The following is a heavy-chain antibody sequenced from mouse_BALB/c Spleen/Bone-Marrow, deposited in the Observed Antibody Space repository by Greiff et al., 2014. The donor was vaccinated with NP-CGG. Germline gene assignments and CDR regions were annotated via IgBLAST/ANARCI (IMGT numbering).Heavy chain of an antibody. CDR2: IYPSDSYT. J-gene: IGHJ3*01. CDR3: TTGTRFAY. D-gene: IGHD4-1*01. CDR1: SYTFTSYW. V-gene: IGHV1-69*02. Sequence: VKLMESGAELVRPGASVKLSCKASSYTFTSYWINWVKQRPGQGLEWIGNIYPSDSYTNYNQKFKDKATLTVDKSSSTAYMQLSSPTSEDSAVYYCTTGTRFAYWGQGTLVTVSA.